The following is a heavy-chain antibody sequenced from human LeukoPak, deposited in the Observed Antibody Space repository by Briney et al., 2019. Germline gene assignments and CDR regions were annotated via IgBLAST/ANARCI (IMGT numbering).Heavy chain of an antibody. CDR2: ISGSGTT. Sequence: GGSLRLSCAASGFTFSASAMTWVRQAPGKGLEWVSGISGSGTTDYADSVKGRFTISRDNSKNTLYLQINSLRAEDTAVYYCAKDLNWGGRWGQGTLVTVSS. D-gene: IGHD7-27*01. V-gene: IGHV3-23*01. J-gene: IGHJ4*02. CDR3: AKDLNWGGR. CDR1: GFTFSASA.